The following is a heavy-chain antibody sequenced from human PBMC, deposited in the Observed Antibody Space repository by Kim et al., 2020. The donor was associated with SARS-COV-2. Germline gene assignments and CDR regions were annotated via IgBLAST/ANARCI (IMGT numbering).Heavy chain of an antibody. CDR1: GFTFSSYA. D-gene: IGHD3-3*01. V-gene: IGHV3-23*01. J-gene: IGHJ4*02. Sequence: GGSLRLSCAASGFTFSSYAMSWVRQAPGKGLEWVSAISSSGGSTYYADSVKGRFTISRDNSKTTLYLQMNSLRAEDTAVYYCAKWGEMATIFVVLKSYYFDYWGQGTLVTVSS. CDR2: ISSSGGST. CDR3: AKWGEMATIFVVLKSYYFDY.